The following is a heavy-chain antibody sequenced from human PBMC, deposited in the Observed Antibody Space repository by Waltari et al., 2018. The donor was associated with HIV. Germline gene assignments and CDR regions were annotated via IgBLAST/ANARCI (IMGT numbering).Heavy chain of an antibody. D-gene: IGHD6-6*01. CDR2: INPNSGGT. J-gene: IGHJ6*02. CDR3: ARGSSIAAPPPYYYGMDV. CDR1: GYTFTGSY. Sequence: QVQLVQSGAEVKKPGASVKVSCKASGYTFTGSYMHWVRQAPGQGLEWMGRINPNSGGTNYAQKFQGRVTMTRDTSISTAYMELSRLRSDDTAVYYCARGSSIAAPPPYYYGMDVWGQGTTVTVSS. V-gene: IGHV1-2*06.